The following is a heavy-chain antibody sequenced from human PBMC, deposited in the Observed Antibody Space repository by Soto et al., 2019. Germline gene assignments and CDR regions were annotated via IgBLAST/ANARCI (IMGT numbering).Heavy chain of an antibody. Sequence: PGGSLRLSCAASGVSFSDAWRNWVRQDPGKGLEWVARIKHNADGAATHYAAPVRGRFIISRDDSKDTVLLQMDSLKTEDTAVFYCTTDSPSSSVWANDYWGKGALVTVSS. D-gene: IGHD6-19*01. CDR1: GVSFSDAW. J-gene: IGHJ4*02. CDR2: IKHNADGAAT. V-gene: IGHV3-15*07. CDR3: TTDSPSSSVWANDY.